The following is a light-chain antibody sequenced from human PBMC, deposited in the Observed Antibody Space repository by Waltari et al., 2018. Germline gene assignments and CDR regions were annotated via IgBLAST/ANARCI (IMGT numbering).Light chain of an antibody. CDR3: LQHNSYPYS. CDR1: QGISSY. J-gene: IGKJ2*03. CDR2: AAS. V-gene: IGKV1-17*01. Sequence: DIQMTQSPSSLSASVGDTVTITCRASQGISSYLNWFQKKTGNAPKLLIYAASSLESVVPSRFSGSGSRTEFTLTISSLQPEDFAAYYCLQHNSYPYSFGQGTKVEIK.